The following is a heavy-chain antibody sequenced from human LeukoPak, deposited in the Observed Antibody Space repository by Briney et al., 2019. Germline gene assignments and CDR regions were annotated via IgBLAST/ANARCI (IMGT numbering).Heavy chain of an antibody. J-gene: IGHJ4*02. CDR3: GKDMARIYYYGSGEIDY. CDR1: GFPFSRHG. D-gene: IGHD3-10*01. V-gene: IGHV3-30*18. Sequence: GGSLRLSCAASGFPFSRHGMHWVRQVPGKGLEWLAVIPYDGSNKAYADSVKGRFTISRDNSNNTLHLQMNSLRAEDTAVYYCGKDMARIYYYGSGEIDYWGQGTLVTVSS. CDR2: IPYDGSNK.